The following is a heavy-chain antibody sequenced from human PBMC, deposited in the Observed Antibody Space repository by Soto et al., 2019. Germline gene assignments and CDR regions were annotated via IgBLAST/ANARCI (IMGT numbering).Heavy chain of an antibody. CDR3: ARTGWPQSSYYFDY. D-gene: IGHD3-16*01. Sequence: PGGSLRLSCAASGFRFSLFWMSWVRQTPGKGLEWVANINEDGSEKFFADSEKGRFTISRDNAKNSLSLQMNSLTADDTAVYYCARTGWPQSSYYFDYWGQGTLVTVSS. CDR1: GFRFSLFW. J-gene: IGHJ4*02. CDR2: INEDGSEK. V-gene: IGHV3-7*03.